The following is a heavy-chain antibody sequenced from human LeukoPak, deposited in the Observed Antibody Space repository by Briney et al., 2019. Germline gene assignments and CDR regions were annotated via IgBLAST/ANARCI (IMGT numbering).Heavy chain of an antibody. CDR2: INSSGDYT. Sequence: GGSLRLSCAASEFSFSSHSMNWVRQAPGKGLEWVSTINSSGDYTCYADSVKGRFTNSRDNAKNSLYLQMNSLRAEDTAVYYCARDGMITAYAFDIWGQGTMVTVSS. CDR1: EFSFSSHS. V-gene: IGHV3-21*01. J-gene: IGHJ3*02. CDR3: ARDGMITAYAFDI. D-gene: IGHD3-16*01.